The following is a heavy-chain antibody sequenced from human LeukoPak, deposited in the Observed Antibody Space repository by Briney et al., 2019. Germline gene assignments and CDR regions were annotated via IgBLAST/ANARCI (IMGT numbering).Heavy chain of an antibody. CDR3: ARGSSSGYYPSDY. D-gene: IGHD3-22*01. CDR2: IYSGGNT. CDR1: GLTVSSNY. J-gene: IGHJ4*02. Sequence: GGSLRLSCAASGLTVSSNYMSWVRQAPGKGLEWVSVIYSGGNTYYADSVKGRFTISRDNSKNTLYLQMNSLRAEDTAVYYCARGSSSGYYPSDYWGQGTLVTVSS. V-gene: IGHV3-66*01.